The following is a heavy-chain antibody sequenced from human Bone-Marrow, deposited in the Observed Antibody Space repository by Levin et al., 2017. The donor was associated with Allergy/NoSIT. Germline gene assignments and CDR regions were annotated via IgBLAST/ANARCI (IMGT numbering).Heavy chain of an antibody. CDR2: ISSSSSYI. V-gene: IGHV3-21*01. J-gene: IGHJ4*02. D-gene: IGHD2-21*02. Sequence: PGGSLRLSCAASGFTFSSYSMNWVRQAPGKGLEWVSSISSSSSYIYYADSVKGRFTISRDNAKNSLYLQMNSLRAEDTAVYYCARVEEVWEVVTAISVPVIDYWGQGTLVTVSS. CDR1: GFTFSSYS. CDR3: ARVEEVWEVVTAISVPVIDY.